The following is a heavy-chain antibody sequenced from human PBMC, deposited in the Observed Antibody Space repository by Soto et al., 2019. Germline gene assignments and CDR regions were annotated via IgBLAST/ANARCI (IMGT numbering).Heavy chain of an antibody. V-gene: IGHV4-30-4*01. CDR2: IYYSGST. CDR1: GGSISNVDYY. CDR3: ARTAIIRGVTDY. J-gene: IGHJ4*02. Sequence: SETLSLTCTVSGGSISNVDYYWTWIRQPPGKGLEWIGYIYYSGSTYYNPSLKSRFTISVDTSKNQFSLKLSSVTAADAAVYFCARTAIIRGVTDYWGQGTLVTVSS. D-gene: IGHD2-21*02.